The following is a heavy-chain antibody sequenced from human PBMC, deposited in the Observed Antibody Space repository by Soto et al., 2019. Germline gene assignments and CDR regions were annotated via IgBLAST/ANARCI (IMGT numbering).Heavy chain of an antibody. D-gene: IGHD4-17*01. CDR2: ISSSSSYI. J-gene: IGHJ6*02. Sequence: EVQLVESGGGLVKPGGSLRLSCAASGFTFSSYSMNWVRQAPGKGLEWVSSISSSSSYIYYADSVKGRFTISRDNAKNSLYLQMNSLRAEDTAVYYCARSGDEEYAYYYYGMDVWGQGTTVTVSS. CDR1: GFTFSSYS. CDR3: ARSGDEEYAYYYYGMDV. V-gene: IGHV3-21*01.